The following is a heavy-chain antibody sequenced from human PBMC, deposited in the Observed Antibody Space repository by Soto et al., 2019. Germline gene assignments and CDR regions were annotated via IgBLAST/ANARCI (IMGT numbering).Heavy chain of an antibody. CDR1: GFTFSSYS. D-gene: IGHD5-12*01. J-gene: IGHJ4*02. V-gene: IGHV3-21*01. Sequence: GGSLRLSCAASGFTFSSYSMNWVRQAPGKGLEWVSSISSSSSYIYYADSVKGRFTISRDNAKNSLYLQMNSLRAEDTAVYYCARGNIDGYNFVYWGQGTLVTVSS. CDR3: ARGNIDGYNFVY. CDR2: ISSSSSYI.